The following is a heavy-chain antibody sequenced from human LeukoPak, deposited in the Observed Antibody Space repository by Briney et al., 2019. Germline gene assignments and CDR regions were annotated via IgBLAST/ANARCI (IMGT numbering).Heavy chain of an antibody. CDR3: ARVNINNWHSCDY. D-gene: IGHD1-1*01. CDR1: GGSISSNNW. J-gene: IGHJ4*02. V-gene: IGHV4-4*02. CDR2: IYHSGSS. Sequence: SGTLSLTCAVSGGSISSNNWWGWVRQPPGQGLEWIGEIYHSGSSNYNPSLKSRVTISVDKSRNHFSLNLSSVTAADTAVYYCARVNINNWHSCDYWGQGTLVTVSS.